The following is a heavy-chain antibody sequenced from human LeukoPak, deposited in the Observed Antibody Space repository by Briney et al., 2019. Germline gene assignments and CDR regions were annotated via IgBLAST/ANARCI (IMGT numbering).Heavy chain of an antibody. J-gene: IGHJ3*02. D-gene: IGHD3-22*01. CDR1: GFTVSSIH. Sequence: GGSLRLSCAASGFTVSSIHMVWVRQAPGKGLEWVSVTYTGGNSYYADSVKGRFTISRDISKNTLYLQMNSLRAEDSALYYCARGGRGSAAVVAPRSFDIWGQGTMATVSS. CDR3: ARGGRGSAAVVAPRSFDI. CDR2: TYTGGNS. V-gene: IGHV3-53*01.